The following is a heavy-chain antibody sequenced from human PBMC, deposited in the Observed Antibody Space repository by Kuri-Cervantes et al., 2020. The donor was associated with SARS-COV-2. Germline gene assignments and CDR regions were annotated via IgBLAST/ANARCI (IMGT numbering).Heavy chain of an antibody. D-gene: IGHD1-26*01. J-gene: IGHJ4*02. CDR3: GRGGLVGAIDY. Sequence: LSLTCAASGFTVSSNYMSWVRQAPGKGLEWVSVIYSCGSTYYADSVKGRFTISRDNAKNTLFLQMNSLRAEDTAVYYCGRGGLVGAIDYWGQGNLVTVSS. CDR1: GFTVSSNY. V-gene: IGHV3-66*03. CDR2: IYSCGST.